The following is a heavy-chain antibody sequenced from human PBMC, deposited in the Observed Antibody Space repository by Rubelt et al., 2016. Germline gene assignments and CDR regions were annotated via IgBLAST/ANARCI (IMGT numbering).Heavy chain of an antibody. V-gene: IGHV4-39*07. D-gene: IGHD1-26*01. CDR2: VYYSGST. CDR3: ARTTGSNWF. Sequence: QLQLQESGPGLVKPSETLSLTCTVSGGSISSSSYYWAWIRQPPGKGLEWIGSVYYSGSTYYNPSLKSRVTISVDTSKNQFSLRLRSVTAADAAVYYCARTTGSNWFWGQGTLVTVSS. J-gene: IGHJ4*02. CDR1: GGSISSSSYY.